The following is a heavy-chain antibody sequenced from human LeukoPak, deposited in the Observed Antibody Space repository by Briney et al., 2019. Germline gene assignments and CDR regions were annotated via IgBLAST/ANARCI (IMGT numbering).Heavy chain of an antibody. CDR3: ARDPVEATSKLDAADI. Sequence: GASVKVSCKASGGTFSSYAISWVRQAPGQGLEWMGGIIPIFGTANYAQKFQGRVTITADESTSTAYMELSSLRSEDTAGYHCARDPVEATSKLDAADIWGQGTMVTVCS. V-gene: IGHV1-69*13. D-gene: IGHD1-26*01. J-gene: IGHJ3*02. CDR1: GGTFSSYA. CDR2: IIPIFGTA.